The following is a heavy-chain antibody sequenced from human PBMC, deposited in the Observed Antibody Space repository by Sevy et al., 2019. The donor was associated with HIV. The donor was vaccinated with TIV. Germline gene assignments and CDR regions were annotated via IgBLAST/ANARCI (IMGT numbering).Heavy chain of an antibody. CDR1: GFTFSSYW. CDR2: IKQDGSEK. CDR3: ARVTGSGDSYGGDYFDY. V-gene: IGHV3-7*01. D-gene: IGHD5-18*01. Sequence: GGSLRLSCAASGFTFSSYWMSWVRQAPGKGLEWVANIKQDGSEKYYVDSVKGRFTISRDNAKNSLYLQMNSLRAEDTAVYYCARVTGSGDSYGGDYFDYWGQGTLVTVSS. J-gene: IGHJ4*02.